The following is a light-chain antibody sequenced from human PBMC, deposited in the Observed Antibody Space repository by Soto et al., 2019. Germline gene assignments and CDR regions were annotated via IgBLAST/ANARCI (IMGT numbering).Light chain of an antibody. CDR1: SSDVGGYNY. CDR2: EVN. V-gene: IGLV2-8*01. CDR3: SSYVGSSNVV. J-gene: IGLJ2*01. Sequence: QSALTQPPSASGSPGQSVTISCTGTSSDVGGYNYVSWYQQHPGKAPKLMIYEVNRRPSGVPDRFSGSKSGNTASLTVSWLQAADEANHYCSSYVGSSNVVFGGGTKLTVL.